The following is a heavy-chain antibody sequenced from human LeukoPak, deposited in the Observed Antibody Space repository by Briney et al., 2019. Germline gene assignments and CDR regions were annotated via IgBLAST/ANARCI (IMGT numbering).Heavy chain of an antibody. CDR2: ISGSGGST. D-gene: IGHD3-22*01. CDR3: AKGTPTYYYDSTSLDY. J-gene: IGHJ4*02. V-gene: IGHV3-23*01. CDR1: GFTFSSYA. Sequence: GGSLRLSCAATGFTFSSYAMSWVRQAPGKGLEWVSAISGSGGSTYYADSVKGRFTISRDNSKNTLYVQMNSLRAEDTAVYYCAKGTPTYYYDSTSLDYWGQGTLVTVS.